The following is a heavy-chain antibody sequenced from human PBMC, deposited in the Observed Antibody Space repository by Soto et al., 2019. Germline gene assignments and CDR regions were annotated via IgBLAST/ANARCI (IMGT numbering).Heavy chain of an antibody. CDR2: IYHSGST. V-gene: IGHV4-4*02. Sequence: QVQLQESGPGLVKPSGTLSLTCAVSGGSISSSNWWSWVRQPPGKGLEWIGEIYHSGSTNYNPSLKSRVTISVDKSKNQFSLKLSSVTAADTAVYYCAWSLGSGYYFGGRDRPFDIWGQGTMVTVSS. D-gene: IGHD3-22*01. CDR1: GGSISSSNW. CDR3: AWSLGSGYYFGGRDRPFDI. J-gene: IGHJ3*02.